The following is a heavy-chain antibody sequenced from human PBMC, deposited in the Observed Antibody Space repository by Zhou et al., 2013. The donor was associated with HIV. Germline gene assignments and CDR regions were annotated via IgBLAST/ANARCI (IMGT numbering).Heavy chain of an antibody. V-gene: IGHV1-69*05. Sequence: QVQLVQSGAEVKKPGSSVKVSCKASGGTFSSYAISWVRQAPGQGLEWMGGIIPIFGTANYAQKFQGRVTITTDESTSTAYMELSSLRSEDTAVYYCARDTYYYDSSGYYYGGGSSGSEGYYDYWGQGTLVTVSS. CDR2: IIPIFGTA. J-gene: IGHJ4*02. CDR3: ARDTYYYDSSGYYYGGGSSGSEGYYDY. CDR1: GGTFSSYA. D-gene: IGHD3-22*01.